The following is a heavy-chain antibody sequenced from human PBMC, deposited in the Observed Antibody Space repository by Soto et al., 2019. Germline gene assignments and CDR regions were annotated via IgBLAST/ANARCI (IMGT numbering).Heavy chain of an antibody. J-gene: IGHJ5*02. Sequence: VGSLRLSCTASGFTLQNYAMAWVRQAPGKGLEWVSTLIGGHYGTAYSYSVKGRFTVSRDNPKNCLYLQMNSLGVEDTAMYFCAKGKSTGDIDWFDPWGQGSLVTVSS. V-gene: IGHV3-23*01. D-gene: IGHD3-10*01. CDR2: LIGGHYGT. CDR3: AKGKSTGDIDWFDP. CDR1: GFTLQNYA.